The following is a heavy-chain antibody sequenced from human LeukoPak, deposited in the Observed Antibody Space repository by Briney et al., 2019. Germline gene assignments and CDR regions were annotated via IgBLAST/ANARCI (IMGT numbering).Heavy chain of an antibody. Sequence: GGSLRLSCAASGFTFSSYWMHWVRQAPGKGLVWVSRINSDGSSTSYADSVKGRFTISRDNAKNTLYLQMNSLRAEDTAVYYCARAYSSGWYLIWGQGTLVTVSS. V-gene: IGHV3-74*01. CDR3: ARAYSSGWYLI. CDR1: GFTFSSYW. D-gene: IGHD6-19*01. J-gene: IGHJ4*02. CDR2: INSDGSST.